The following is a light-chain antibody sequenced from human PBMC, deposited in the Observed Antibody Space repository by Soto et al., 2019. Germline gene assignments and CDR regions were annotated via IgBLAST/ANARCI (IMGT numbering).Light chain of an antibody. CDR3: CSYAGSYTS. CDR2: DVS. CDR1: SSDVGGYNY. Sequence: HSALTQARSVSGSPGQSVTISCTGTSSDVGGYNYVSWYQQHPGKAPKLMIYDVSKRPSGVPDRFSGSKSGNTASLTISGLRAEDGADYYCCSYAGSYTSFGTGTKVTVL. V-gene: IGLV2-11*01. J-gene: IGLJ1*01.